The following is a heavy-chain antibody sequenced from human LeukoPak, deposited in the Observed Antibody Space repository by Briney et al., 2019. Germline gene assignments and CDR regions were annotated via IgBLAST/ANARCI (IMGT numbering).Heavy chain of an antibody. V-gene: IGHV4-30-2*05. D-gene: IGHD6-13*01. J-gene: IGHJ4*02. CDR3: ARSAAAGTVDYFDY. CDR1: GGSISSGGYS. CDR2: IYHSGST. Sequence: PSETLSLTCAVSGGSISSGGYSWSWIRQPPGKGLEWIGYIYHSGSTYYNPSLKSRVTISVDTSKNQFSLKLSSVTAADTAVYYCARSAAAGTVDYFDYWGQGTLVTVSS.